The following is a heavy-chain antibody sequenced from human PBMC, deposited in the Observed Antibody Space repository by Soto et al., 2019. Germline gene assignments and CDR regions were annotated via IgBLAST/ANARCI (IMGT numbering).Heavy chain of an antibody. Sequence: ASVKVSCTAPGYTTTSYGISWVRQATGQGLEWMGWISAYNGNTNYAQKLQGRVTMTTDTSTSTAYMELRSLRSDDTAVYYCASTPTYYYDSSGPVDMDVWGQGTTVTGSS. J-gene: IGHJ6*02. CDR3: ASTPTYYYDSSGPVDMDV. V-gene: IGHV1-18*01. CDR2: ISAYNGNT. CDR1: GYTTTSYG. D-gene: IGHD3-22*01.